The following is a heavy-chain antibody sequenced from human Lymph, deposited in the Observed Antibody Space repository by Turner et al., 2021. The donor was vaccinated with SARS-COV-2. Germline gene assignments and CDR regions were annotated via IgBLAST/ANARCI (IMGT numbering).Heavy chain of an antibody. Sequence: QVLLVQSGAEVKKPGASVKVSCKAYGYTFTSYYIHWVRKAPGQGLEWMGIINPSGGFTSYAQKFQGRVTMTRDTSTSTVYMELSSLRSEDTAVYYCARDHQSLGMTSWCGESAASDLDYWGQGTLVTVSS. CDR3: ARDHQSLGMTSWCGESAASDLDY. V-gene: IGHV1-46*01. CDR1: GYTFTSYY. J-gene: IGHJ4*02. CDR2: INPSGGFT. D-gene: IGHD3-10*01.